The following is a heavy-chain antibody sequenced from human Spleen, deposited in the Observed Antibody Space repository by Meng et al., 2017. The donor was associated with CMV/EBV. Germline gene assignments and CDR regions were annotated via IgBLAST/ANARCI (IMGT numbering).Heavy chain of an antibody. Sequence: LSLTCAVSGGSISSSNLWTWVRQVPGKGLEWIGEIYHSGSTNYTPSLKSRVTISVDKFKNQFSLKLGSVTAADTAVYYCARGGSFGPDWGQGTLVTVSS. CDR1: GGSISSSNL. V-gene: IGHV4-4*02. D-gene: IGHD1-26*01. CDR2: IYHSGST. CDR3: ARGGSFGPD. J-gene: IGHJ4*02.